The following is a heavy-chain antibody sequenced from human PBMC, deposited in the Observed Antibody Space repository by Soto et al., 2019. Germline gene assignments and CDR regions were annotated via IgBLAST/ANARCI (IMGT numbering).Heavy chain of an antibody. Sequence: GASVKVSCKASGYTFTSYYMHWVRQAPGQGLEWMGIINPSGGSTSYAQKFQGRVTMTRDTSTSTVYMELSSLRSEDTAVYYCARDDVPGIAVAGPDYYYYGMDVWGQGTTVT. V-gene: IGHV1-46*03. CDR3: ARDDVPGIAVAGPDYYYYGMDV. CDR2: INPSGGST. J-gene: IGHJ6*02. D-gene: IGHD6-19*01. CDR1: GYTFTSYY.